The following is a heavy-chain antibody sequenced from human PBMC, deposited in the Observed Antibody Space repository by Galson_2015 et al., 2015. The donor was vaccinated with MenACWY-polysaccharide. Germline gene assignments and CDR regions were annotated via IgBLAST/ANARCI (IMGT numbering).Heavy chain of an antibody. CDR1: GFTFGSYW. D-gene: IGHD6-6*01. J-gene: IGHJ5*02. Sequence: SLRLSCAASGFTFGSYWMHWVRQAPGKGLVWVSRINSDGSSTSYADSVKGRFTISRDNAKNTLYLQMNSLRAEDTAVYYCARDRIAARGLASVGWFDPWGQGTLVTVSS. CDR3: ARDRIAARGLASVGWFDP. V-gene: IGHV3-74*01. CDR2: INSDGSST.